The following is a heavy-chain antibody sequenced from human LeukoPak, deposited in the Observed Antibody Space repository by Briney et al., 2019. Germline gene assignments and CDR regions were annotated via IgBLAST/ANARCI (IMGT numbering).Heavy chain of an antibody. Sequence: KPSETLCLTCTVSGGSISSYYWSWIRQPPGKGLEWIGYIYYSGSTNYNPSLKSRVTISVDTSKNQFSLKLSSVTAADTAVYYCARARITIFGVVIIDYWGQGTLVTVSS. D-gene: IGHD3-3*01. V-gene: IGHV4-59*12. CDR3: ARARITIFGVVIIDY. J-gene: IGHJ4*02. CDR2: IYYSGST. CDR1: GGSISSYY.